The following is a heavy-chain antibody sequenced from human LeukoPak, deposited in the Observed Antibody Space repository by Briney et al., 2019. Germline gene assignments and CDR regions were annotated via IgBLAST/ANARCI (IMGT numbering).Heavy chain of an antibody. Sequence: SQTLSLTCAVSGGSISSGGYSWSWIRQPPGKGLEWIGYIYHSGSTYYNPSLKSRVTISVDRSKNQFSLKLSSVTAADTAVYYCFGELFDRDYWGQGTLVTVSS. J-gene: IGHJ4*02. D-gene: IGHD3-10*01. CDR3: FGELFDRDY. V-gene: IGHV4-30-2*01. CDR2: IYHSGST. CDR1: GGSISSGGYS.